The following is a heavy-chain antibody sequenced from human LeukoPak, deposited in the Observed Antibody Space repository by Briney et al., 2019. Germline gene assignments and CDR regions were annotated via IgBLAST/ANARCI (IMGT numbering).Heavy chain of an antibody. Sequence: GGSLRLSCAASGFTFDDYGMSWVRQAPGKGLEWVSGINWNGGSTGYADSVKGRFTISRDNAKNSLYLQMNSLKTEDTAVYYCTRYNVGFESWGQGTLVTVSS. CDR1: GFTFDDYG. CDR2: INWNGGST. V-gene: IGHV3-20*04. J-gene: IGHJ4*02. D-gene: IGHD1-1*01. CDR3: TRYNVGFES.